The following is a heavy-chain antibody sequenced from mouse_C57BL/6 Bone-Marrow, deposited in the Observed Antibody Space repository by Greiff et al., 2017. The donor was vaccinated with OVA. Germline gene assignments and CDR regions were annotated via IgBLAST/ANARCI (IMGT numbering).Heavy chain of an antibody. J-gene: IGHJ2*01. Sequence: EVQLQQSGAELVRPGASVKLSCTASGFNIKDDYMHWVKQRPEQGLEWIGWIDPENGDTEYASKFLGKATITADTSSNTAYLQLSSLTSENTAVYYCTSYGNFDYWGQGTPLTVSS. CDR2: IDPENGDT. CDR3: TSYGNFDY. CDR1: GFNIKDDY. D-gene: IGHD2-1*01. V-gene: IGHV14-4*01.